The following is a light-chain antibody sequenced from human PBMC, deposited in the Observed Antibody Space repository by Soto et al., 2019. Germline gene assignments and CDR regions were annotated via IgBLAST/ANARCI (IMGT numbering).Light chain of an antibody. CDR1: QSVSNNY. V-gene: IGKV3-20*01. CDR3: QQYGYSPLT. Sequence: EIVLTQSPGTLSLSLGERAILSCRASQSVSNNYLAWYQQKPGQAPRLLIYVASSRATGAPVRFIGSGSETDFTLSISRLEPEDSSVYYCQQYGYSPLTFGQGTKVEIK. CDR2: VAS. J-gene: IGKJ1*01.